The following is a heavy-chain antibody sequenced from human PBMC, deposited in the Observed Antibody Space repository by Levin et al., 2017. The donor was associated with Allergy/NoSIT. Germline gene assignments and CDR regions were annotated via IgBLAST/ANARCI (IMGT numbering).Heavy chain of an antibody. J-gene: IGHJ6*02. CDR3: ARDIVVVPAAYYYYGMDV. V-gene: IGHV4-4*07. CDR1: GGSISSYY. Sequence: GSLRLSCTVSGGSISSYYWSWIRQPAGKGLEWIGRIYTSGSTNYNPSLKSRVTMSVDTSKNQFSLKLSSVTAADTAVYYCARDIVVVPAAYYYYGMDVWGQGTTVTVSS. D-gene: IGHD2-2*01. CDR2: IYTSGST.